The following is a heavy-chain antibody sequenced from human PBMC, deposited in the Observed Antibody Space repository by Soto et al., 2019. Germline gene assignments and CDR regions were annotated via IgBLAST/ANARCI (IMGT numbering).Heavy chain of an antibody. CDR3: AESDGATMIVVVSPFDY. CDR2: ISCDGSNK. V-gene: IGHV3-30*18. D-gene: IGHD3-22*01. Sequence: QVQLVESGGGVVQPGRSLRLSCAASGFTFSNYGMHWVRQAPGKGLEWVAVISCDGSNKYYADSVKGRFTISRDNSKITLYLQMNSLRAEDTAVYYCAESDGATMIVVVSPFDYWGQGTLVTVS. CDR1: GFTFSNYG. J-gene: IGHJ4*02.